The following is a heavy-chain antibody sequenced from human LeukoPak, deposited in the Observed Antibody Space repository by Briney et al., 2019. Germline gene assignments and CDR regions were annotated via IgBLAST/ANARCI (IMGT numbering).Heavy chain of an antibody. CDR1: GFTLSSYG. CDR3: AKHWNDLDY. Sequence: GGSLRLSCAASGFTLSSYGMRWVRQAPGKGLEWVAVISYDGSNKYYADSVKGRFTISRDNSKNTLYLQMNSLRAEDTAVYYCAKHWNDLDYWGQGTLVTVSS. J-gene: IGHJ4*02. V-gene: IGHV3-30*18. D-gene: IGHD1-1*01. CDR2: ISYDGSNK.